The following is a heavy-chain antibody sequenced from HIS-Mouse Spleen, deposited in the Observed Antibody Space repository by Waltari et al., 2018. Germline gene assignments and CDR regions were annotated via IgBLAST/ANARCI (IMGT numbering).Heavy chain of an antibody. D-gene: IGHD1-1*01. Sequence: QVQLVQSGAEVKKPGASVKVSCKVSGYTLPELSMHWVRQAPGKGLEWMGGLDTEDGETIYAQKFQGRVTMTEDTSTDTAYMELSSLRSEDTAVYYCATAQLERRYYYYYGMDVWGQGTTVTVSS. CDR2: LDTEDGET. CDR1: GYTLPELS. CDR3: ATAQLERRYYYYYGMDV. J-gene: IGHJ6*02. V-gene: IGHV1-24*01.